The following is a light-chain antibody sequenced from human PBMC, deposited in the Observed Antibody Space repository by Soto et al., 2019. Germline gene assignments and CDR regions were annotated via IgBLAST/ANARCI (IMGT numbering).Light chain of an antibody. CDR2: KVS. Sequence: QSVLTQPASVSGSAGQSITISCTGTSSEVGGGNYVSWYQQNSGQSPKLMIYKVSNRPSGVSNRFSGSKSGNKASLTISGLQAEDEADYYCSSYTSSSTYVFGTGTKLTVL. CDR3: SSYTSSSTYV. CDR1: SSEVGGGNY. V-gene: IGLV2-14*01. J-gene: IGLJ1*01.